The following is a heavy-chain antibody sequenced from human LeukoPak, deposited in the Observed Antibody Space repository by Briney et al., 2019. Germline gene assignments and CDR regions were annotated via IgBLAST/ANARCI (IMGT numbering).Heavy chain of an antibody. J-gene: IGHJ4*02. D-gene: IGHD3-10*01. CDR1: GFTFSNHG. CDR3: ARGRAFYGSAPFYLDY. V-gene: IGHV3-33*01. Sequence: GRSLRLSCAASGFTFSNHGIHWVRQAPGKGLEWVALIWYDGSKEYFADSVKGRFTISRDNSKNTLDLQMNSLRAEDTAVYYCARGRAFYGSAPFYLDYWGQGTLVTVSS. CDR2: IWYDGSKE.